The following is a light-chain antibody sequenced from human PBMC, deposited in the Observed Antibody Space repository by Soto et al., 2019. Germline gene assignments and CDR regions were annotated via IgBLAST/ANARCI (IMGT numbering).Light chain of an antibody. CDR2: DAS. V-gene: IGKV1-39*01. CDR1: QSISSY. CDR3: HQYNDWPLYT. J-gene: IGKJ2*01. Sequence: DIQMTQSPSSLSASVGDRVTITGLASQSISSYLNWYQQKPAKAPTLLIYDASTRATGIPARFSGSGSATEFTLTISSLQPEDFAFYYCHQYNDWPLYTFGQGTKGDIK.